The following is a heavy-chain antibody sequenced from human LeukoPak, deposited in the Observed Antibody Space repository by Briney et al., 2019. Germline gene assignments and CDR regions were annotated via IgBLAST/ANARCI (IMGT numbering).Heavy chain of an antibody. D-gene: IGHD3-10*01. CDR2: INAGNGNT. CDR3: ARDTRGGIFDY. Sequence: ASAKVSCKASGYTFTNHAMHWVRQAPGQRLEWMGWINAGNGNTKYSQKFQGRVTITRDTSASTAYMELSSLRSEDTAVYYCARDTRGGIFDYWGQGTLVTVSS. J-gene: IGHJ4*02. V-gene: IGHV1-3*01. CDR1: GYTFTNHA.